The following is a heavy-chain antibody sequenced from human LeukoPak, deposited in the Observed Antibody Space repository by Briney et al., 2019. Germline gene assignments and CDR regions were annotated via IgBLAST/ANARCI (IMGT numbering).Heavy chain of an antibody. V-gene: IGHV3-23*01. D-gene: IGHD4-11*01. CDR3: AKSSTLTTYEHLDY. J-gene: IGHJ4*02. Sequence: GGSLRLSCAASEFSVGSNYMTWVRQAPGKGLEWVSGVRGGGDAPYYADSVQGRFTISRDNSKNTLFLQMNSLRAEDTAIYYCAKSSTLTTYEHLDYWGQGTLVTVSS. CDR2: VRGGGDAP. CDR1: EFSVGSNY.